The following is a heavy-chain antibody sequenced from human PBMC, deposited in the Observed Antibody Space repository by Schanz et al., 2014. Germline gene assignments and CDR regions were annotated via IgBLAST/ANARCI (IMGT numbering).Heavy chain of an antibody. CDR2: ISSTSRAT. D-gene: IGHD2-2*02. CDR3: AGGEYQLLYGN. Sequence: EVQLVESGGSLVQPGGSLRLSCAASGFTFRSYSMNWVRQAPGKGLEWISYISSTSRATYYADSVEGRFTISRDNAKNSLFLQMNSLRAEDTAVYYCAGGEYQLLYGNWGQGTLVTVSS. J-gene: IGHJ4*02. V-gene: IGHV3-48*01. CDR1: GFTFRSYS.